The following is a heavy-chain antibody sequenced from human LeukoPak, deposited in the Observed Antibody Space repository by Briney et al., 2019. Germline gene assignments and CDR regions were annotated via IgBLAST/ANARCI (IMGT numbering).Heavy chain of an antibody. CDR1: GGTFSSYA. J-gene: IGHJ6*04. D-gene: IGHD3-10*01. CDR3: VRDRMVRGVILYGMDV. CDR2: IIPIFGTA. Sequence: GASVKVSCKASGGTFSSYAISWVRQAPGQGLEWMGGIIPIFGTANYAQKFQGRVTITSDESTSTAYMELSSLRSEDTAVYYCVRDRMVRGVILYGMDVWGKGTTVTVSS. V-gene: IGHV1-69*13.